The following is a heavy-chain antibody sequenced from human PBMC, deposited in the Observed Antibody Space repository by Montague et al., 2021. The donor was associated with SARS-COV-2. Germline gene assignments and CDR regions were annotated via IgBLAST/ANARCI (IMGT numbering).Heavy chain of an antibody. CDR2: IYYSGIT. CDR3: ARGVVAAPDTSDY. J-gene: IGHJ4*02. CDR1: GDPISGFY. Sequence: SETLSLTCTVSGDPISGFYWNWIRQPPGKGLEWIGKIYYSGITNYNPSLKSRVTISVDTSKNQFSLKLISVTAADTALYYCARGVVAAPDTSDYWGQGTLVTVSS. V-gene: IGHV4-59*13. D-gene: IGHD6-13*01.